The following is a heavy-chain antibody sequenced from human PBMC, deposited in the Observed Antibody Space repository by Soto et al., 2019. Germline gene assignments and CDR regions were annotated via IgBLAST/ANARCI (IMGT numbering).Heavy chain of an antibody. CDR1: GFTFSSYG. Sequence: QVQLVESGGGVVQPGRSLRLSCAASGFTFSSYGMHWVRQAPGKGLEWVAFISYDGSNVYYVDSVKGRFTISRDNSTNTLYLEMNSLRAEDTAVYYCAKVSASMIVNSIDWYFDWWGRGTLVTVSS. CDR2: ISYDGSNV. D-gene: IGHD3-22*01. V-gene: IGHV3-30*18. J-gene: IGHJ2*01. CDR3: AKVSASMIVNSIDWYFDW.